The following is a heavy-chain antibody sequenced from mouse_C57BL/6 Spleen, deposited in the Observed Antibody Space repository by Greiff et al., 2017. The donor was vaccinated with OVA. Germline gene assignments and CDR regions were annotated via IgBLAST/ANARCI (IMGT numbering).Heavy chain of an antibody. CDR1: GYTFTDYY. J-gene: IGHJ4*01. CDR2: INPNNGGT. CDR3: ARALYDYDVLYAMDY. V-gene: IGHV1-26*01. Sequence: EVQLQQSGPELVKPGASVKISCKASGYTFTDYYMNWVKQSHGKSLEWIGDINPNNGGTSYNQKFEGKATLTVDKSSSTAYMELRSLTSEDSAVYYCARALYDYDVLYAMDYWGQGTSVTVSS. D-gene: IGHD2-4*01.